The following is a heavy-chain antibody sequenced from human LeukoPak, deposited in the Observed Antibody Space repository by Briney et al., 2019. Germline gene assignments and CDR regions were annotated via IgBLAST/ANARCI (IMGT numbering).Heavy chain of an antibody. CDR2: INPNSGGT. CDR3: AREATVTTAWGY. V-gene: IGHV1-2*02. CDR1: GYTFTDYY. D-gene: IGHD4-17*01. Sequence: ASVKVSCKASGYTFTDYYIHWVRQAPGQGLEWMGWINPNSGGTNYAQKFQGRVTMTRDTSIGTAYMELSRLRSDDTAVYYCAREATVTTAWGYWGQGTLVTVSS. J-gene: IGHJ4*02.